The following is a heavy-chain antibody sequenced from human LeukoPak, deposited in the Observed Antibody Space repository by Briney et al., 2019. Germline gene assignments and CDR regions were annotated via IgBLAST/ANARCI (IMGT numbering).Heavy chain of an antibody. CDR1: GFTFSSYS. V-gene: IGHV3-21*04. Sequence: GGSLRLSCAASGFTFSSYSMNWVRQAPGKGLEWVSSISSSSSYIYYADSVKGRFTISRDNSKNTLYLQMNSLRAEDTAVYYCAAEEYSSSSTYYYYYGMDVWGQGTTVTVSS. CDR2: ISSSSSYI. CDR3: AAEEYSSSSTYYYYYGMDV. D-gene: IGHD6-6*01. J-gene: IGHJ6*02.